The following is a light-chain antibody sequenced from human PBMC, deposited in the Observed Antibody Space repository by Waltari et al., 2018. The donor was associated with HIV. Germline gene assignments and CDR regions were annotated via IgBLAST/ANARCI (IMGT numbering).Light chain of an antibody. V-gene: IGKV3-15*01. Sequence: EIVMTQSPATLSVSPGERATLSCRASQSVSSNLAWYQQKPGQAPRLLIYGASTRVTGIPARFIGSGSGTEFTLTVSSLQSEDFAVYDCQQYNNWPPWTFGQGTKVEIK. J-gene: IGKJ1*01. CDR1: QSVSSN. CDR2: GAS. CDR3: QQYNNWPPWT.